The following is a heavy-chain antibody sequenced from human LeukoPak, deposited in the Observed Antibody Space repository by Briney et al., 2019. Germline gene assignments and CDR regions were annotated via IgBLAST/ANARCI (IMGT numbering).Heavy chain of an antibody. D-gene: IGHD6-6*01. J-gene: IGHJ5*02. CDR1: GFAFSSYS. V-gene: IGHV3-21*01. CDR2: ISSSSSYI. CDR3: ARDRRIAARFTNWFDP. Sequence: GGSLRLSCVASGFAFSSYSMNWVRQAPGKGLEWVSSISSSSSYIYYADSVKGRFTISRDNAKNSLYLQMNSLRAEDTAVYYCARDRRIAARFTNWFDPWGQGTLVTVSS.